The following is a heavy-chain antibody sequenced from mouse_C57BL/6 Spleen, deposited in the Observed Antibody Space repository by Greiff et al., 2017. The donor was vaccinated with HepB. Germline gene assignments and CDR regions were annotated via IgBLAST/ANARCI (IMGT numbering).Heavy chain of an antibody. Sequence: EVHLVESGGGLVQPKGSLKLSCAASGFTFNTYAMHWVRQSPGKGLEWVARIRSKSSNYATYYADSVKDRFTISRDDSQSMLYLQMDNLKTEDTAMYYCVRDRNYYGSSYVGYFDVWGTGTTVTVSS. CDR2: IRSKSSNYAT. V-gene: IGHV10-3*01. CDR1: GFTFNTYA. D-gene: IGHD1-1*01. J-gene: IGHJ1*03. CDR3: VRDRNYYGSSYVGYFDV.